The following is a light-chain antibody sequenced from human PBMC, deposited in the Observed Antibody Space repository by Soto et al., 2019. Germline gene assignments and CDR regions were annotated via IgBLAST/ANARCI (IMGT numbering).Light chain of an antibody. J-gene: IGKJ1*01. Sequence: DIQMTQSPSTLSASVGDRVTITCRASQSISSWLAWYQQKPGKAPKLLIYKASSLESGVPSRFSGSGSGTEFTLTISSPQPDDFATYYCQQYNSYWTFGQGTKVEMK. V-gene: IGKV1-5*03. CDR1: QSISSW. CDR3: QQYNSYWT. CDR2: KAS.